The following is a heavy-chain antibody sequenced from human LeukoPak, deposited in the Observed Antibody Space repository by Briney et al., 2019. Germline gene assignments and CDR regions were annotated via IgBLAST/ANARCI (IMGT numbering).Heavy chain of an antibody. CDR1: GYTFTSYY. CDR2: INPSGGST. CDR3: ARKPPPYSGYDEFDY. V-gene: IGHV1-46*01. D-gene: IGHD5-12*01. J-gene: IGHJ4*02. Sequence: ASEKVSCKASGYTFTSYYMHWVRQAPGQGLEWMGIINPSGGSTSYAQKFQGRVTMTRDMSTSTVYMELSSLRSEDTAVYYCARKPPPYSGYDEFDYWGQGTLVTVSS.